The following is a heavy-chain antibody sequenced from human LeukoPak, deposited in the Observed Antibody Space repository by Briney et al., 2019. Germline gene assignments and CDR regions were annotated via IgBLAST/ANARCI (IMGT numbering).Heavy chain of an antibody. D-gene: IGHD3-22*01. CDR2: IKQDGGGK. J-gene: IGHJ4*02. CDR3: ARDLYRIVVVPHYFDY. CDR1: GFALSSYW. V-gene: IGHV3-7*01. Sequence: SGGSLRLSCAASGFALSSYWMSWVRQAPGKGLERVANIKQDGGGKYYVDSVKGRFTISRDNAKNSLYLQMNSLRAEDTAVYYCARDLYRIVVVPHYFDYWGQGTLVTVSS.